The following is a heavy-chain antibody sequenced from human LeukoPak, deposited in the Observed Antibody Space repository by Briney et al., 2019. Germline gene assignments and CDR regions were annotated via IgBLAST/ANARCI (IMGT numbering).Heavy chain of an antibody. CDR1: GFTVSSNY. V-gene: IGHV3-53*01. CDR2: IYSGGST. D-gene: IGHD2-15*01. Sequence: GGSLRLSCAASGFTVSSNYMSWVRQAPGKGLEGVSVIYSGGSTYYADSVKGRFTISRDNSKNTLYLQMNSLRAEDTAVYYCAIAAYDAFDIWGQGTMVTVSS. CDR3: AIAAYDAFDI. J-gene: IGHJ3*02.